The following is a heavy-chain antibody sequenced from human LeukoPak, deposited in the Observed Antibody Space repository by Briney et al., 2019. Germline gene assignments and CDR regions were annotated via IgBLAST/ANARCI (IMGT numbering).Heavy chain of an antibody. CDR3: ARGTYDILTGYYVDYYYYMDV. V-gene: IGHV4-59*01. D-gene: IGHD3-9*01. CDR2: IYYSGST. J-gene: IGHJ6*03. Sequence: SETLSLTCTVSGGSISSYYWSWIRQPPGKGLEWIGYIYYSGSTNYNPSLKSRVTISVDTSKNQFSLKLSSVTAADTAVYYCARGTYDILTGYYVDYYYYMDVWGKGTTVTISS. CDR1: GGSISSYY.